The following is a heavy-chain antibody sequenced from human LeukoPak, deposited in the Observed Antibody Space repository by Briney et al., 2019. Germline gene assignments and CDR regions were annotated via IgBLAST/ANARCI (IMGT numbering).Heavy chain of an antibody. Sequence: KSSQTLSLTCTVSGGSISSGGYYWSWIRQPPGKGLEWIGRIYTSGSTNYNPSLKSRVTISVDTSKNQFSLKLSSVTAADTAVYYCARGEAAAPWRVDYWGQGTLVTVSS. D-gene: IGHD2-2*01. V-gene: IGHV4-61*02. CDR3: ARGEAAAPWRVDY. CDR2: IYTSGST. CDR1: GGSISSGGYY. J-gene: IGHJ4*02.